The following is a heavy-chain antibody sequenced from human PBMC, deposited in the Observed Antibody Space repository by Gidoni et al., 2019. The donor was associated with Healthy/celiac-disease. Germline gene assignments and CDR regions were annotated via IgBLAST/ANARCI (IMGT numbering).Heavy chain of an antibody. Sequence: VQLVESGGGLVTPGGSLRLSCAASGFTFSNAWMSWGRQAPGKGLEWVGRIKSKTDGGTTDYGAPMKGRFTISRDESKNTLYLQMNSLKTEDTAVYYCTTVGGWYVYYFDYWGQGTLVTVSS. CDR3: TTVGGWYVYYFDY. J-gene: IGHJ4*02. D-gene: IGHD6-19*01. CDR1: GFTFSNAW. CDR2: IKSKTDGGTT. V-gene: IGHV3-15*01.